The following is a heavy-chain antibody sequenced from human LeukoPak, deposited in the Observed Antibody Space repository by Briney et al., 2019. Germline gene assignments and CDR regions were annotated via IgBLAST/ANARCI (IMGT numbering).Heavy chain of an antibody. Sequence: PGGSLRLSCAASGFTFTTYAMNWVRQAPGKGLEWVSIISGSGGSTYYADSVKGRFTISRDNSKNTLYLQMNSLRAEDTAEYYCAKGVKSVVTAPVDYWGQGTLVTVSS. CDR2: ISGSGGST. V-gene: IGHV3-23*01. CDR3: AKGVKSVVTAPVDY. J-gene: IGHJ4*02. D-gene: IGHD2-21*02. CDR1: GFTFTTYA.